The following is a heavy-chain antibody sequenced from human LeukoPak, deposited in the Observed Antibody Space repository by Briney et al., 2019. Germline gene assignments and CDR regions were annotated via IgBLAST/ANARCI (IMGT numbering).Heavy chain of an antibody. J-gene: IGHJ3*02. CDR3: ARVNLRSEAFDI. CDR2: IIPIFGTA. CDR1: GGTFSSYA. Sequence: SVKVSCKASGGTFSSYAISWVRQAPGQGLEWMGGIIPIFGTANYAQKFQGRVTITADESTSTAYMELSSMRSEDTAVYYCARVNLRSEAFDIWGQGTMVTVSS. V-gene: IGHV1-69*13. D-gene: IGHD4-17*01.